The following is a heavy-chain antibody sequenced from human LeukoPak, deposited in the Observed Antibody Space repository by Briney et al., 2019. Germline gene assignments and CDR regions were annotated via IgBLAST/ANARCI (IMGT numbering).Heavy chain of an antibody. D-gene: IGHD6-13*01. J-gene: IGHJ4*02. Sequence: GGSLRLSCAVSGFTFSSYWMSWVRQAPGKGLEWVANINHDGSVKYYVDSVKGRFTISRDNAKNSLYLQVNSLRAEDTAVYFCARDESYSSDYWGQGTLVTVSS. CDR1: GFTFSSYW. CDR3: ARDESYSSDY. CDR2: INHDGSVK. V-gene: IGHV3-7*03.